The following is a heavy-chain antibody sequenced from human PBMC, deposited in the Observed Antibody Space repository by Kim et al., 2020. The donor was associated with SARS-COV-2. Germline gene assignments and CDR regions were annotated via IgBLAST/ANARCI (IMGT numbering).Heavy chain of an antibody. J-gene: IGHJ4*02. CDR1: GYTFTSYS. Sequence: ASVKVSYKTSGYTFTSYSLHWVRQAPGQRLEWMGWINAGNVNTKYSQKFQGRVTISWDTSASAASIELTSLRSEDTAVYYCARDGRSVDYYFDYWGQGTLVTVSS. CDR3: ARDGRSVDYYFDY. CDR2: INAGNVNT. V-gene: IGHV1-3*01.